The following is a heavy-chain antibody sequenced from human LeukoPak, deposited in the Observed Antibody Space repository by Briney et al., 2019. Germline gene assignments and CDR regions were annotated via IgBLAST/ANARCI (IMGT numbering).Heavy chain of an antibody. D-gene: IGHD3-10*01. CDR3: ARDKGSGSYIYYYYGMDV. CDR2: ISSSSSYI. J-gene: IGHJ6*02. Sequence: GGSLRLSCAASGFPFSNYAMSWVRQAPGKGLEWVSSISSSSSYIYYADSVKGRFTISRDNAKNSLYLQMNSLRAEDTAVYYCARDKGSGSYIYYYYGMDVWGQGTTVTVSS. V-gene: IGHV3-21*01. CDR1: GFPFSNYA.